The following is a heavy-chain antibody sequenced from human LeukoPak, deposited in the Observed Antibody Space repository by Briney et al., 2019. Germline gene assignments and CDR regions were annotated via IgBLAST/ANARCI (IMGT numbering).Heavy chain of an antibody. CDR2: ISYDGSNK. V-gene: IGHV3-30*18. CDR1: GFTFSSYG. J-gene: IGHJ4*02. D-gene: IGHD5-24*01. Sequence: GGSLRLSCAASGFTFSSYGMHWVRQAPGKGLEWVAVISYDGSNKYYADSVKGRFTISRDNSKNSLYLQMNSLRTEDTALYYCAKDSASDGYTEGGFDYWGQGTLVTVSS. CDR3: AKDSASDGYTEGGFDY.